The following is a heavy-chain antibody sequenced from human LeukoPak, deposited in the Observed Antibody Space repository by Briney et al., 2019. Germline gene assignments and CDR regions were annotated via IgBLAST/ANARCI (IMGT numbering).Heavy chain of an antibody. J-gene: IGHJ5*02. V-gene: IGHV3-21*01. CDR2: ISSSSSYI. D-gene: IGHD3-16*01. Sequence: PGGSLRLSCAASGFTFSSYSMNWVRQAPGKGLEWVSSISSSSSYIYYADSVKGRFTISRDNAKNSLYLQMNSLRAEDTAVYYCARATITFGGVIERWGQGTLVTVSS. CDR3: ARATITFGGVIER. CDR1: GFTFSSYS.